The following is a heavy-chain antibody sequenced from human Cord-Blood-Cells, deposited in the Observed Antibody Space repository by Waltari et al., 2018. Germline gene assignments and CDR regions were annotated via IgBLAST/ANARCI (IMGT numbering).Heavy chain of an antibody. V-gene: IGHV3-48*03. CDR2: ISSSGSTI. D-gene: IGHD3-10*01. CDR3: ARGGRYGSGSYDY. J-gene: IGHJ4*02. Sequence: EVQLVESGGGLVQPGGSLRLSCAASGFTFRSYEMNWVRQAPGKGLEWVSYISSSGSTIYYADSVKGRFTISRDNAKNSLYLQMNSLRAEDTAVYYCARGGRYGSGSYDYWGQGTLVTVSS. CDR1: GFTFRSYE.